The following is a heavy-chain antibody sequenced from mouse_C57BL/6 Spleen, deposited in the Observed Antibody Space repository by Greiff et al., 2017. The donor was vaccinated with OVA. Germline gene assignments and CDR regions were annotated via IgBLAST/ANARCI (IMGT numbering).Heavy chain of an antibody. V-gene: IGHV10-3*01. CDR3: VRADCSSPCWYFDV. D-gene: IGHD1-1*01. CDR1: GFTFNTYA. CDR2: IRSKSSNSAT. J-gene: IGHJ1*03. Sequence: EVLLVESGGGLVQPKGSLKLSCAASGFTFNTYAMHWVRQAPGKGLEWVARIRSKSSNSATYYADSVKDRFTISRDDSQSVLYLQMNNLKTEDIAMYDCVRADCSSPCWYFDVWGTGTTVTVSS.